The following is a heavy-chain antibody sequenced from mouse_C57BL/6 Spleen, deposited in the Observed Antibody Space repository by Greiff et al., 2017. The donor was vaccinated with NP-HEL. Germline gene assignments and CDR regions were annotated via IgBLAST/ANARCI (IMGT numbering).Heavy chain of an antibody. CDR1: GYTFTSYW. Sequence: VKLQQPGAELVRPGSSVKLSCKASGYTFTSYWMHWVKQRPIQGLEWIGNIDPSDSETHYNQKFKDKATLTVDKSSSTAYMQLSSLTSEDSAVYYCARPYYYGSSSLYFDYWGQGTTLTVSS. CDR2: IDPSDSET. CDR3: ARPYYYGSSSLYFDY. J-gene: IGHJ2*01. D-gene: IGHD1-1*01. V-gene: IGHV1-52*01.